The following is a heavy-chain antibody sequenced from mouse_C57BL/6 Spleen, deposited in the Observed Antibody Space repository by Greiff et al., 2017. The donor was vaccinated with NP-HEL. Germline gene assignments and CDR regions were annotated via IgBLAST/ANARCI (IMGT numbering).Heavy chain of an antibody. CDR2: ISSGSSTI. Sequence: EVKLMESGGGLVKPGGSLKLSCAASGFTFSDYGMHWVRQAPEKGLEWVAYISSGSSTIYYADTVKGRFTISRDNAENTLFLQMTSLRSEDTAMYYCARWVGRDFDVWGTGTTVTVSS. D-gene: IGHD4-1*01. CDR1: GFTFSDYG. V-gene: IGHV5-17*01. CDR3: ARWVGRDFDV. J-gene: IGHJ1*03.